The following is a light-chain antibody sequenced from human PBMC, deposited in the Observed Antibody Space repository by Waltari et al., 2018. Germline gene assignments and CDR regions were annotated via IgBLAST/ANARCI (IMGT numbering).Light chain of an antibody. CDR1: FSDVGSYNL. CDR3: CSYAGSSTYV. J-gene: IGLJ1*01. CDR2: EVS. V-gene: IGLV2-23*02. Sequence: QSALTQPASVSGSPGQSITISCTGTFSDVGSYNLVSWYQQHPGKAPKLMIYEVSKRPSGFYNRFSGSKSGNTASLTSSGLQAEDEADYYCCSYAGSSTYVFGTGTKVTVL.